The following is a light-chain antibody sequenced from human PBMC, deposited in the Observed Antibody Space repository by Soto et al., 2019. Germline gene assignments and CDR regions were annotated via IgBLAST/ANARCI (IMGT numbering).Light chain of an antibody. CDR3: QQLNSYPLT. Sequence: IQLTQSPSSLSASVGDSVTITCRASQAIDSYLAWYQQRPGKAPKLLIYATSTLQSGVPSRFSGSGSGTDFTLTISSLQPEDCATYYCQQLNSYPLTFGPGTKVDIK. V-gene: IGKV1-9*01. J-gene: IGKJ3*01. CDR1: QAIDSY. CDR2: ATS.